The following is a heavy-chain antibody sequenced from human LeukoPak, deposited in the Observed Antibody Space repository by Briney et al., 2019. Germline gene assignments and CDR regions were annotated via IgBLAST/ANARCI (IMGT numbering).Heavy chain of an antibody. CDR2: ISYDGSNK. Sequence: GRSLRLSCAASGFTFSSYGMHWVRQAPGKGLEWVAVISYDGSNKYYADSVKGRFTISRDNSKNTLYLQMNSLGAEDTAVYYCAKDQYRSSWGYFQHWGQGTLVTVSS. CDR1: GFTFSSYG. J-gene: IGHJ1*01. D-gene: IGHD6-13*01. CDR3: AKDQYRSSWGYFQH. V-gene: IGHV3-30*18.